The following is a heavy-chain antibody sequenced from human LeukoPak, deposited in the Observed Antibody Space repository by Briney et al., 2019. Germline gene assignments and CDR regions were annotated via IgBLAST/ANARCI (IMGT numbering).Heavy chain of an antibody. V-gene: IGHV3-23*01. J-gene: IGHJ4*02. D-gene: IGHD3-10*01. CDR1: GISLSNYA. Sequence: PGGSLRLSCVVSGISLSNYAMTWVRQASGKGLEWVSYISERGGSTTYADSVKGRFTISRDTSLNTLYLQMNNLRAEDTAVYFCAKRGVVIRGILVIGYHQEAYHYDFWGQGVLVTVSS. CDR2: ISERGGST. CDR3: AKRGVVIRGILVIGYHQEAYHYDF.